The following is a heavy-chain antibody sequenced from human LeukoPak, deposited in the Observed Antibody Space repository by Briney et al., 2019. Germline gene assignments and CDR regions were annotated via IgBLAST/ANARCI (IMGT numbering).Heavy chain of an antibody. CDR3: VRKVYYYMDV. V-gene: IGHV3-23*01. CDR2: ISPSGDST. Sequence: GGSLRLSCAASGVTLSRYAVNWVRQAPGGGLEWVSYISPSGDSTVYAESVKGQFTISRDNSKNMLYLQMDSLRAEDTAIYYCVRKVYYYMDVWGKGTTVTVSS. J-gene: IGHJ6*03. CDR1: GVTLSRYA.